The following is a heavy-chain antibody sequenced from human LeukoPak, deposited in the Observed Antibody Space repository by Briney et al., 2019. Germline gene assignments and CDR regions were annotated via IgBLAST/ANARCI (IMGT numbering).Heavy chain of an antibody. J-gene: IGHJ4*02. D-gene: IGHD5-12*01. V-gene: IGHV1-24*01. CDR2: FDPEDGET. Sequence: VASVKVSCKVSGYTLTELSVHWVRQAPGKGLEWMGGFDPEDGETIYAQKFQGRVTMTEDTSTDTAYMELSSLRSEDTAVYYCATKRTEWLRSPPTDYWGQGTLVTVSS. CDR3: ATKRTEWLRSPPTDY. CDR1: GYTLTELS.